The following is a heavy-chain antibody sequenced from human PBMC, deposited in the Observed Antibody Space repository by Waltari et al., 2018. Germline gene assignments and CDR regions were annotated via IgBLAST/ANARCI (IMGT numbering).Heavy chain of an antibody. V-gene: IGHV4-4*02. CDR1: GDSMSSTYW. CDR2: VHRSGRT. J-gene: IGHJ5*02. Sequence: QLQLQESGPGLVKPSGTLSLPCSVSGDSMSSTYWWNWVRQSPQKGLVWIGQVHRSGRTNYNPSFASRVTTSLDTSNNQFSLKVTSVTAADTAVYYCARDRGRGLYLDTWGPGTLVTVSP. D-gene: IGHD2-15*01. CDR3: ARDRGRGLYLDT.